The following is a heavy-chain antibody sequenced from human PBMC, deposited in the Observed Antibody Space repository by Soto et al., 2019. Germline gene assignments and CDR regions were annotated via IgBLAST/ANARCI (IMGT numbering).Heavy chain of an antibody. D-gene: IGHD6-19*01. Sequence: PGGSLRLSCAASGFTFSSYAMSWVRQAPGKGLEWVSAISGSGGSTYYADSVKGRFTISRDNSKNTLYLQMNSLRVEDTALYYCAKDRKSGSGWYWDYWGQGTLVTVSS. CDR3: AKDRKSGSGWYWDY. CDR2: ISGSGGST. CDR1: GFTFSSYA. J-gene: IGHJ4*02. V-gene: IGHV3-23*01.